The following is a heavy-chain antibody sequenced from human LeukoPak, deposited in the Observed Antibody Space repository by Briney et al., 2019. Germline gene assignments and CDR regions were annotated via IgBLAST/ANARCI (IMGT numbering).Heavy chain of an antibody. V-gene: IGHV3-21*01. D-gene: IGHD6-19*01. CDR2: ISTSSSYI. J-gene: IGHJ6*03. CDR3: ARAHGAGGLGYYYMDV. CDR1: GFTFSSYS. Sequence: GGSLRLSCAASGFTFSSYSMNWVRQAPGKGLEWVSSISTSSSYIYYADSVKGRFTISRDNAKKSLYLQMNSLRAEDTALYYCARAHGAGGLGYYYMDVWGKGTTVTISS.